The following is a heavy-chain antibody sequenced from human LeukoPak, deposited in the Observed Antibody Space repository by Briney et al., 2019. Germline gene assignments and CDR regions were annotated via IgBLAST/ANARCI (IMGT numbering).Heavy chain of an antibody. J-gene: IGHJ6*02. CDR1: GFTVSSNY. CDR2: IYSGGST. V-gene: IGHV3-53*05. D-gene: IGHD3-16*01. CDR3: ARVGMTRFYYGMDV. Sequence: PGGSLRLSCAASGFTVSSNYMSWVRQAPGKGLEWVSVIYSGGSTYYADSVKGRFTISGDNSKNTLYLQMNSLRAEDTAVYYCARVGMTRFYYGMDVWGQGTTVTVSS.